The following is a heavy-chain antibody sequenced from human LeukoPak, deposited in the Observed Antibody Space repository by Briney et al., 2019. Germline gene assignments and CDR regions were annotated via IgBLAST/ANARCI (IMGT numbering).Heavy chain of an antibody. CDR3: AVGYYFDY. J-gene: IGHJ4*02. Sequence: SETLSLTCTVSGGSISSYYWSWIRQPPGKGLEWIGYIYYSGSTNYNPSLKSRVTISVDTSKNQFSLKLSSVTAADTAVYYCAVGYYFDYWGQGTLVTVSS. V-gene: IGHV4-59*01. D-gene: IGHD2-15*01. CDR2: IYYSGST. CDR1: GGSISSYY.